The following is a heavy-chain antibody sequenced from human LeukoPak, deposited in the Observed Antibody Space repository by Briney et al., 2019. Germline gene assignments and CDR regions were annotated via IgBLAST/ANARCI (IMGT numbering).Heavy chain of an antibody. Sequence: SETLSLTCTVSGGSISSYYWSWIRQPPGKGLEWIGYIYYSGSTNYNPSLKSRVTISVDTSKNQFSLKLSSVTAADTAVYYCARVSSSWYESWFDPWGQGTLVTVSS. CDR2: IYYSGST. D-gene: IGHD6-13*01. V-gene: IGHV4-59*01. J-gene: IGHJ5*02. CDR1: GGSISSYY. CDR3: ARVSSSWYESWFDP.